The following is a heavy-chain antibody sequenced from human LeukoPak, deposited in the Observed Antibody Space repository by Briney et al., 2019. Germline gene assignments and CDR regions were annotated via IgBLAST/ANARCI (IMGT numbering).Heavy chain of an antibody. CDR1: GYTFTSYD. CDR2: TNPNSGNT. J-gene: IGHJ6*04. CDR3: ATNSSTWLSDMDV. V-gene: IGHV1-8*01. Sequence: ASVKVSCKASGYTFTSYDINWVRQATGQGREWRGRTNPNSGNTGYAQKFQGRVNMTRNTSIRTAYMELSSLRSEDTAVYYCATNSSTWLSDMDVWGKGTTVTVSS. D-gene: IGHD6-13*01.